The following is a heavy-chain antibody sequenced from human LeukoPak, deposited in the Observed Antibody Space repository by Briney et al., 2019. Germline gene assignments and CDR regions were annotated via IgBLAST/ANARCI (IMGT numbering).Heavy chain of an antibody. V-gene: IGHV4-59*08. J-gene: IGHJ4*02. CDR1: GGSISSYY. CDR3: ARARYDYVWGSYRFDY. Sequence: SETLSLTCTVSGGSISSYYWSWIRQPPGKGLEWIGYIYYSGSTNYNPSLKSRVTISVDTSKNQFSLKLSSVTAADTAVYYCARARYDYVWGSYRFDYWGQGTLVTVSP. D-gene: IGHD3-16*02. CDR2: IYYSGST.